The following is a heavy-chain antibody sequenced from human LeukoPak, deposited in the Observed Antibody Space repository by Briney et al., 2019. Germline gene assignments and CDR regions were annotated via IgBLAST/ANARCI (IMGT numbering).Heavy chain of an antibody. CDR1: GYTFTSYG. D-gene: IGHD5-18*01. Sequence: ASVKVSCKASGYTFTSYGISWVRQAPGQGLEWMGWINPNSGGTNYAQKFQGRVTMTRDTSISTAYMELSRLRSDDTAVYYCAKSGYNYGPGTNPFDYWGQGTLVTVSS. CDR3: AKSGYNYGPGTNPFDY. J-gene: IGHJ4*02. CDR2: INPNSGGT. V-gene: IGHV1-2*02.